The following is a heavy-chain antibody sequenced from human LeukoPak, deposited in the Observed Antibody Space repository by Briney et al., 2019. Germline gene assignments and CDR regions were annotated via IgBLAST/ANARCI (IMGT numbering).Heavy chain of an antibody. Sequence: PSETLSLTCTVSGGSISSGGYYWSWIRQPAGKGLEWIGRIYTSGSTNYNPSLKSRVTISVDTSKNQFSLKLSSVTAADTAVYYCARGDNTYYDFWSGYYLGGFDYWGQGTLVTVSS. CDR3: ARGDNTYYDFWSGYYLGGFDY. CDR1: GGSISSGGYY. J-gene: IGHJ4*02. V-gene: IGHV4-61*02. D-gene: IGHD3-3*01. CDR2: IYTSGST.